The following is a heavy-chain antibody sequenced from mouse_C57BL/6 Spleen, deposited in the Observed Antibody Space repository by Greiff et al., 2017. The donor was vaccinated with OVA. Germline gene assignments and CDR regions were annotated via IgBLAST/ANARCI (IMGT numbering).Heavy chain of an antibody. CDR1: GYTFTSYD. J-gene: IGHJ3*01. CDR3: ARGITTVVEGFSY. Sequence: VQVVESGPELVKPGASVKLSCKASGYTFTSYDINWVKQRPGQGLEWIGWIYPRDGSTKYNEKFKGKATLTVDTSSSTAYMELHSLTSEDSAVFFCARGITTVVEGFSYWGQGTLVTVSA. D-gene: IGHD1-1*01. CDR2: IYPRDGST. V-gene: IGHV1-85*01.